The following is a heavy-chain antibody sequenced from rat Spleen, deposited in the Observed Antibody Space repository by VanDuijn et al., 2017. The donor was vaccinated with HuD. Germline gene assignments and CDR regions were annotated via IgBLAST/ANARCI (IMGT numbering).Heavy chain of an antibody. V-gene: IGHV5-29*01. CDR3: ARRTYYDC. CDR2: ITFDGSGT. J-gene: IGHJ2*01. Sequence: EVQLVESDGGLVQPGRSLKLSCAASGFTFSDYYMAWVRQAPTKGLEWVATITFDGSGTYYRDSVKGRFTNSRDNAKSTLYLQMDSLRSEDTATYYCARRTYYDCWGQGVMVTVSS. CDR1: GFTFSDYY.